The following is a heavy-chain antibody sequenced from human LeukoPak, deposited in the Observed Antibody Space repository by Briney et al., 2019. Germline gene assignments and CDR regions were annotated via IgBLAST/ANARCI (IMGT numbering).Heavy chain of an antibody. Sequence: GSLRLSCAASGFTFSSSGMTWVRQPPGKGLEWIGEINHSGSTNYNPSLKSRVTISVDTSKNQFSLRLSSVTAADTAVYYCARGRRWAAAGIAYWGQGTLVTVSS. J-gene: IGHJ4*02. D-gene: IGHD6-13*01. V-gene: IGHV4-34*01. CDR2: INHSGST. CDR3: ARGRRWAAAGIAY. CDR1: GFTFSSSG.